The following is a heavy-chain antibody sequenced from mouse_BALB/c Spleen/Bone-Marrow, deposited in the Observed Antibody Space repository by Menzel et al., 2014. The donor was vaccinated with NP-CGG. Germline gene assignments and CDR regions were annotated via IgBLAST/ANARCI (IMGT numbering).Heavy chain of an antibody. CDR2: IRNKANGYTT. J-gene: IGHJ4*01. CDR1: GFTFTDYY. CDR3: ARYDGYSDNAMDY. D-gene: IGHD2-3*01. V-gene: IGHV7-3*02. Sequence: EVKLQESGGGLVQPGSSLRLPCATSGFTFTDYYMNWVRQPPGKALEWLGFIRNKANGYTTEFSASVKGRFTISRDNSQSILYLQMNTLRAEDSATYYCARYDGYSDNAMDYWGQGTSVTVSS.